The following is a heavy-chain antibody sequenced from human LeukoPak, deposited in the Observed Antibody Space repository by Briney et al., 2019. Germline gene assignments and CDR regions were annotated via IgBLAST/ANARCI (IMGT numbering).Heavy chain of an antibody. CDR2: INAGNGNT. CDR3: ARDRRTSQSPLFWNY. V-gene: IGHV1-3*01. CDR1: GYTFTSYA. Sequence: ASVKVSCKASGYTFTSYAMHWVRQAPGQRLEWMGWINAGNGNTKYSQKFRGRVTITRDTSASTAYMELSSLRSEDTAVYYCARDRRTSQSPLFWNYWGQGTLVTVSS. D-gene: IGHD3-3*01. J-gene: IGHJ4*02.